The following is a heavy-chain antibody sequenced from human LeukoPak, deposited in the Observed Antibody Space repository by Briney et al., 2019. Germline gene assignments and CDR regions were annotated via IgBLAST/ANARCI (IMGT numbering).Heavy chain of an antibody. J-gene: IGHJ4*02. CDR2: IKSKTDGGTT. D-gene: IGHD3-10*01. V-gene: IGHV3-15*01. CDR1: GFTFSNAW. CDR3: TTNDVLLWFGELFCFDY. Sequence: GGSLRLSCSASGFTFSNAWMSWVRQARGKGLEWVGRIKSKTDGGTTDYAAPVKGRFTISRDDSQNTLYLQMNSLKTEDTAVYYCTTNDVLLWFGELFCFDYWGQGTRVTVSS.